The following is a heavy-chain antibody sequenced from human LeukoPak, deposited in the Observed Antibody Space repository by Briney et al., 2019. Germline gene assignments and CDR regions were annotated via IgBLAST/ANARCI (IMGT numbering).Heavy chain of an antibody. CDR1: GYTFTSYG. CDR2: MNPNSGNT. J-gene: IGHJ4*02. V-gene: IGHV1-8*03. Sequence: ASVKVSCKASGYTFTSYGISWVRQAPGQGLEWMGWMNPNSGNTGYAQKFQGRVTITRNTSISTAYMELSSLRSEDTAVYYCARVLRDYGGNLVFDYWGQGTLVTVSS. D-gene: IGHD4-23*01. CDR3: ARVLRDYGGNLVFDY.